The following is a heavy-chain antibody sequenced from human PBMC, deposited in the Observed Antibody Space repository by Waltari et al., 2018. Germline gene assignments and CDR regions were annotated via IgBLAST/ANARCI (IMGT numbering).Heavy chain of an antibody. D-gene: IGHD2-15*01. V-gene: IGHV1-24*01. J-gene: IGHJ6*02. CDR3: ATPLAAASPSDHYYYYGLDV. CDR1: GYSLTDLS. CDR2: FDPEDGAT. Sequence: QVQLVQSGAEVRKPGASVKISCKVSGYSLTDLSIHWVRQTPGKGLEWMGGFDPEDGATFYAREFQGRVTVSEDTSADTAYMILSNLRSEDTALYYCATPLAAASPSDHYYYYGLDVWGQGTTVTVSS.